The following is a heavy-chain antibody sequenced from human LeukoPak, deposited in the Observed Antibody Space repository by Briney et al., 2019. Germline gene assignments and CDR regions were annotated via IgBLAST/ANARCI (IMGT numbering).Heavy chain of an antibody. Sequence: PSETLSLTCTVSGGSISSSTFHWGWIRQPPGKGLEWIGSIYYSGSTYYNPSLNSRVTISVDTSKNQFSLKLSSVTAADTAVYYCAREDTAMVTHNYYYYMDVWGKGTTVTVSS. D-gene: IGHD5-18*01. CDR2: IYYSGST. J-gene: IGHJ6*03. CDR1: GGSISSSTFH. CDR3: AREDTAMVTHNYYYYMDV. V-gene: IGHV4-39*07.